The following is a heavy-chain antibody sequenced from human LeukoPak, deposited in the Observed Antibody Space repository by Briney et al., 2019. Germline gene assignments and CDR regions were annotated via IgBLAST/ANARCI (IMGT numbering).Heavy chain of an antibody. Sequence: SETLSLTCAVYGGSFSGYYWSWIRQPPGKGLEWIGYIYYSGSTNYNPSLKSRVTISVDTSKNQFSLKLSSVTAADLAVYYCARVGYFPDYYMDVWGKGTTATVSS. CDR2: IYYSGST. V-gene: IGHV4-59*08. J-gene: IGHJ6*03. D-gene: IGHD2-21*01. CDR3: ARVGYFPDYYMDV. CDR1: GGSFSGYY.